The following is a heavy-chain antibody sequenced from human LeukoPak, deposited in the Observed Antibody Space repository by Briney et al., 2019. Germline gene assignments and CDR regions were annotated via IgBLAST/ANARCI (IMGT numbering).Heavy chain of an antibody. CDR3: AKGSGTMIVVGFDY. CDR2: IRYDGSNK. D-gene: IGHD3-22*01. J-gene: IGHJ4*02. V-gene: IGHV3-30*02. CDR1: GFTFSSYG. Sequence: GGSLRLSCAASGFTFSSYGMHWVRQAPGKGLEWVAFIRYDGSNKYYADSVKGRFTISRDNAKNSLYLQMNSLRAEDTALYYCAKGSGTMIVVGFDYWGQGTLVTVSS.